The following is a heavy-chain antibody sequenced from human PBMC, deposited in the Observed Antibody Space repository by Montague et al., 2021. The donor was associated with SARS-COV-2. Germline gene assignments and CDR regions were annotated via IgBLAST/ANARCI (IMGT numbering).Heavy chain of an antibody. CDR1: GGSISSSGYY. D-gene: IGHD3-22*01. V-gene: IGHV4-39*01. CDR3: ARFPTSYYYDSKAAPATPDAFDI. Sequence: SETLSLTCTVSGGSISSSGYYWGWIRQPPGKGLEWIGSIYYSGSTYYNLSLKSRVTISVDTSKNQFSLKLSSVTAADTAVYYCARFPTSYYYDSKAAPATPDAFDIWGQGTMVTVPS. J-gene: IGHJ3*02. CDR2: IYYSGST.